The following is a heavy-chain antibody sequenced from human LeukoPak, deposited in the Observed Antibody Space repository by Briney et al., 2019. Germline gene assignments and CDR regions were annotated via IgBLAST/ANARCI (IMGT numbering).Heavy chain of an antibody. J-gene: IGHJ4*02. Sequence: GGSLRLSCAASGFTLSSYAMSWVRQGPGKGLEWVSAISVSGNTYHADSVKGRFTISRDNSKNTLYLKMNSLSAEDTAVYYCAKGGRYSPFDYWGEGTLVTVSS. D-gene: IGHD5-18*01. CDR2: ISVSGNT. CDR3: AKGGRYSPFDY. V-gene: IGHV3-23*01. CDR1: GFTLSSYA.